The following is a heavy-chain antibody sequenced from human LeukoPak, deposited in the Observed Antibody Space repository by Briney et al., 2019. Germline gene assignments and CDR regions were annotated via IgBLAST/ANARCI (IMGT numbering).Heavy chain of an antibody. CDR1: GGSITSNF. D-gene: IGHD1-1*01. CDR2: LYNSGST. Sequence: SETLSLTCTVSGGSITSNFWSWIRQPPGKGQQWIGYLYNSGSTSYNPSLKSRATISGDTSKDQFSLRLNSVTAADTAVYYCARAQPNWNPPDYWGQGTLVTVSS. CDR3: ARAQPNWNPPDY. J-gene: IGHJ4*02. V-gene: IGHV4-59*08.